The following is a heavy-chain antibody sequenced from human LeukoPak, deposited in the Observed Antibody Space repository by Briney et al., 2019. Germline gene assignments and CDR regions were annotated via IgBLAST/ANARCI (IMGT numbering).Heavy chain of an antibody. CDR3: ARGAREVGFGELLYYYYGMDV. CDR2: ISSSSSYI. CDR1: GFTFSSYS. J-gene: IGHJ6*04. V-gene: IGHV3-21*01. Sequence: GGSLRLSCAASGFTFSSYSMSWVRQAPGKGLEWVSSISSSSSYIYYADSVKGRFTISRDNAKNSLYLQMNSLRAEDTAVYYCARGAREVGFGELLYYYYGMDVWGKGTTVTVSS. D-gene: IGHD3-10*01.